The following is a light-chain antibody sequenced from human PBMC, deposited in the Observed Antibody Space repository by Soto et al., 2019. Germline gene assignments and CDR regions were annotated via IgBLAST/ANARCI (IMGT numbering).Light chain of an antibody. CDR2: GAS. Sequence: EIVLTQSPGTLSLSPGERATLSCRASQSVSKNFLAWYQQKPGQAPRLLISGASNRATGIPDRFSGSRSGTDVSLTLDRLEPEDLEVYFCPQYSSSPPTFGGETKL. CDR3: PQYSSSPPT. CDR1: QSVSKNF. J-gene: IGKJ4*01. V-gene: IGKV3-20*01.